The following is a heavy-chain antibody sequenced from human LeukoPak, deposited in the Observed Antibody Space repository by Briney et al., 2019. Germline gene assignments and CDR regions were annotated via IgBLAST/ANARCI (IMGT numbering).Heavy chain of an antibody. CDR2: ISWNSGSI. CDR1: GFTFDDYA. D-gene: IGHD2-15*01. CDR3: AKVLDGLAVVGAFDI. Sequence: PGRSLRLSCAASGFTFDDYAMHWVRQAPGKGLEWVPGISWNSGSIGYADSVKGRFTISRDNAKNSLYLQMNSLRAEDTALYYCAKVLDGLAVVGAFDIWGQGTMVTVSS. J-gene: IGHJ3*02. V-gene: IGHV3-9*01.